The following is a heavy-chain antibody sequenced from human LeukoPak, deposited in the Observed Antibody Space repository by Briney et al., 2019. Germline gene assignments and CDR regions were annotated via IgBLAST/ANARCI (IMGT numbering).Heavy chain of an antibody. CDR3: AKDLERAPYYYDSSGYSSFDY. V-gene: IGHV3-23*01. CDR1: GFTFSSYA. CDR2: ISGSGGST. D-gene: IGHD3-22*01. Sequence: PGGSLRLSWAASGFTFSSYAMSWVRQAPGKGLEWVSAISGSGGSTYYADSVKGRFTISRDNSKNTLYLQMNSLRAEDTAVYYCAKDLERAPYYYDSSGYSSFDYWGQGTLVTVSS. J-gene: IGHJ4*02.